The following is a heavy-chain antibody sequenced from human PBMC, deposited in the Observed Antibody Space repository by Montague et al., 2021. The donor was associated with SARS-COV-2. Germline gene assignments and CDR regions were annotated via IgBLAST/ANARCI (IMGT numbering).Heavy chain of an antibody. D-gene: IGHD3-16*01. CDR2: IYYAGNT. Sequence: SETLSLTCAVSDGSISSPNWWNWVRQPPGKGLEWIGEIYYAGNTNYTPLLNSRVTTCIDKSNNHFSLQLSSVTAADTAVYYCARGGTYHYGLDAWGQGTTVAVSS. CDR3: ARGGTYHYGLDA. V-gene: IGHV4-4*02. J-gene: IGHJ6*02. CDR1: DGSISSPNW.